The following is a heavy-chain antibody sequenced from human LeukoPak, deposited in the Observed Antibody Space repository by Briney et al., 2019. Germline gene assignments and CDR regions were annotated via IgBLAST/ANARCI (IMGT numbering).Heavy chain of an antibody. D-gene: IGHD6-19*01. CDR2: IYHSGST. CDR1: GYSISSGYY. CDR3: ATQQWLVREVVY. Sequence: SETLSLTCAVSGYSISSGYYWGWIRQPPGKGLEWIGSIYHSGSTYYNPSPKSRVTISVDTSKNQFSLKLSSVTAADTAVYYCATQQWLVREVVYWGQGTLVTVSS. V-gene: IGHV4-38-2*01. J-gene: IGHJ4*02.